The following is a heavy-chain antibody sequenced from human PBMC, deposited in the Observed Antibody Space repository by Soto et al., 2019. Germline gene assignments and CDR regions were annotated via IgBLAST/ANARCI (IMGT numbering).Heavy chain of an antibody. CDR2: VDHRGHT. CDR1: GGSIIDEDYY. V-gene: IGHV4-30-4*01. Sequence: QVRLQESGPGLVRPSETLSLTCTVSGGSIIDEDYYWSWVRQPPGKALEWIGYVDHRGHTQYNPSLRRRLSLFSDTSKHQFSLRLTSVSVADTAVYFCAREGVGFSTGWLDCWGPGAQVTVS. J-gene: IGHJ4*02. D-gene: IGHD2-8*02. CDR3: AREGVGFSTGWLDC.